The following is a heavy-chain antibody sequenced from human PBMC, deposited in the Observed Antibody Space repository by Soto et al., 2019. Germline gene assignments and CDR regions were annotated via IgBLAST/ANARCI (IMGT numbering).Heavy chain of an antibody. CDR1: GYMFTTYG. CDR2: ISAYNGNK. CDR3: ARTGGGMAARPLEY. V-gene: IGHV1-18*04. Sequence: QVQLVQSGGEVKKPGASVEVSCRTSGYMFTTYGMSRVRQAPGQGLEWMAWISAYNGNKKYAQKFQGRVTMTTDTSTSTVSMELRNLTSDDTGTYFCARTGGGMAARPLEYWGQGTLVTVSS. J-gene: IGHJ4*02. D-gene: IGHD6-6*01.